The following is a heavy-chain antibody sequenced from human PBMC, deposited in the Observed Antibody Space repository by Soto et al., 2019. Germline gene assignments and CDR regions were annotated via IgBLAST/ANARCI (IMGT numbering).Heavy chain of an antibody. Sequence: EVQLVESGGGLVQPGGSLRLSCAASGFTFSSYWMHWVRQAPGKWLVWVSRINSDGSGTTYAESVKGRFTISRDNAKNTLYLQMNSLRAADTAVYYCARERYSSSSICDYWGQGTLVTVSS. CDR1: GFTFSSYW. D-gene: IGHD6-6*01. J-gene: IGHJ4*02. V-gene: IGHV3-74*01. CDR2: INSDGSGT. CDR3: ARERYSSSSICDY.